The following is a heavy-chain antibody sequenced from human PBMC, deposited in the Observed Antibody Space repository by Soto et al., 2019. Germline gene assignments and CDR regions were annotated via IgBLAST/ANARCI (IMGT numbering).Heavy chain of an antibody. CDR2: ISGSGGST. V-gene: IGHV3-23*01. Sequence: GALRLSCAASGFTFSSYAMSWVRQAPGKGLEWVSAISGSGGSTYYADSVKGRFTISRDNSKNTLYLQMNSLRAEDTAVYYCAKDPGFYGSGSYYIYYFDYWGQGTPVTVS. CDR1: GFTFSSYA. D-gene: IGHD3-10*01. CDR3: AKDPGFYGSGSYYIYYFDY. J-gene: IGHJ4*02.